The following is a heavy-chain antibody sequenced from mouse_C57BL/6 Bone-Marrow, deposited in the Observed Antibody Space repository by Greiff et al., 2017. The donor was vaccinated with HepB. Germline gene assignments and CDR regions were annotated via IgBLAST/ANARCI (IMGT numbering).Heavy chain of an antibody. J-gene: IGHJ3*01. V-gene: IGHV1-64*01. CDR3: SISTVVAPGAY. Sequence: QVQLQQPGAELVKPGASVKLSCKASGYTFTSYWMHWVKQSPGQGLEWIGMIHPNSGGTNYNEKFKSKSSLTVDKSSNTAYMQLSSLTSAASAVDCCSISTVVAPGAYWGQGTLVTVSA. CDR2: IHPNSGGT. CDR1: GYTFTSYW. D-gene: IGHD1-1*01.